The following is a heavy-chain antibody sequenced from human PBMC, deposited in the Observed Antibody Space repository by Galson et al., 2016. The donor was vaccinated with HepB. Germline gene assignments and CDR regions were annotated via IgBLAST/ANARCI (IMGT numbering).Heavy chain of an antibody. CDR1: GFNFKTYA. V-gene: IGHV3-30-3*01. CDR3: ARGHHYDFWSGYPDFDS. CDR2: ISYDGTRK. Sequence: SLRLSCAASGFNFKTYAMHWVRRAPGKGLEWVAIISYDGTRKDYSDSVKGQFTISRDNSKNTLFMQMNSLRPDDTAVYYCARGHHYDFWSGYPDFDSWGQGTLVTVSS. D-gene: IGHD3-3*01. J-gene: IGHJ4*02.